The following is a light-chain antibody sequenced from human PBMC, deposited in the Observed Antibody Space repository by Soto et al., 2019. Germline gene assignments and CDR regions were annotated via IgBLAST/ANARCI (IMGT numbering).Light chain of an antibody. J-gene: IGKJ5*01. V-gene: IGKV1-6*01. CDR2: AAS. Sequence: AIQMTQSPSSLSASVGDRVTITCRASQGIRNDLGWYQQKPGKAPKLLIYAASSLQSGVPSRFSGSGSGTDFTLTISSLQPEDFATYYCLQDYNYRSRTFAQGTRLEIK. CDR1: QGIRND. CDR3: LQDYNYRSRT.